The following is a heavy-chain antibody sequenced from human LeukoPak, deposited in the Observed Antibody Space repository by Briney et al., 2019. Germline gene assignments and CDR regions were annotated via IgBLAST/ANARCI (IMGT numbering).Heavy chain of an antibody. CDR3: ARARGYCSSTSCSWDLDY. V-gene: IGHV4-4*07. CDR2: IYTSGST. CDR1: GGSFSSYY. D-gene: IGHD2-2*01. Sequence: SETLSLTCTVSGGSFSSYYWSWIRQPAGKGLEWIGRIYTSGSTNYNPSLKSRVTMSVDTSKNQFSLKLSSVTAADTAVYYCARARGYCSSTSCSWDLDYWGQGTLVTVSS. J-gene: IGHJ4*02.